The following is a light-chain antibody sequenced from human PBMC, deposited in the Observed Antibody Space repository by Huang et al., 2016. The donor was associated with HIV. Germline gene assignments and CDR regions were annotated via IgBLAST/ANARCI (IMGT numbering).Light chain of an antibody. CDR1: QGISNY. CDR3: QKYNSAPRVWT. Sequence: DIQMTQSPSSLSASVGDRVTITCRASQGISNYLAWYQQEPGKVPKLLIYAASTLQSGVPSRFSGIGTGTDFTLTISSLQPEDVATYYCQKYNSAPRVWTFGQGTKVEIK. V-gene: IGKV1-27*01. CDR2: AAS. J-gene: IGKJ1*01.